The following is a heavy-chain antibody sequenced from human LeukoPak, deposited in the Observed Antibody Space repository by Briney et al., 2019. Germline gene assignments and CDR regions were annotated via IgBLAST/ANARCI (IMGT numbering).Heavy chain of an antibody. V-gene: IGHV3-21*01. D-gene: IGHD1-26*01. J-gene: IGHJ3*02. CDR3: VRESGGSYYEAFDI. Sequence: GGSLRLSCAASGFTFSSYSMSWVRQTPGKGRGWVTSIDGRSSSLYYADSVKGRVTIYRDNAKNSLYLQINSQRAEDAAMYYCVRESGGSYYEAFDIWGQGTMVTVSS. CDR1: GFTFSSYS. CDR2: IDGRSSSL.